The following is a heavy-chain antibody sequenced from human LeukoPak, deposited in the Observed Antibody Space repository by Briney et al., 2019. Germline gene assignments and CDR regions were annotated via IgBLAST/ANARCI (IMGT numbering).Heavy chain of an antibody. J-gene: IGHJ4*02. CDR2: IYYNGST. CDR3: ARGSMITFGGVIVPFDY. V-gene: IGHV4-59*01. D-gene: IGHD3-16*02. CDR1: GGSISSYY. Sequence: KPSETLSLTCTVSGGSISSYYWSSILQPPGKGLELIGYIYYNGSTNYNPSLKSRVTISVDTSKNQFSLKLSSVTAADTAVYYCARGSMITFGGVIVPFDYWGQGTLVTVSS.